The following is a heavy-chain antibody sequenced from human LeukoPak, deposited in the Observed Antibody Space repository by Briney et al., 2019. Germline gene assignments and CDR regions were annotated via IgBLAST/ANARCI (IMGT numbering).Heavy chain of an antibody. CDR1: GGSFSGYY. J-gene: IGHJ4*02. CDR3: ARGPHYDFWSGYPRKYYFDY. Sequence: KPSETLSLTCAVYGGSFSGYYWSWIRQPPGKGLEWIGEINHSGSTNYNPSLKSRVTISVDTSKNQFSLKLSSVTAADTAVYCCARGPHYDFWSGYPRKYYFDYWGQGTLVTVSS. D-gene: IGHD3-3*01. CDR2: INHSGST. V-gene: IGHV4-34*01.